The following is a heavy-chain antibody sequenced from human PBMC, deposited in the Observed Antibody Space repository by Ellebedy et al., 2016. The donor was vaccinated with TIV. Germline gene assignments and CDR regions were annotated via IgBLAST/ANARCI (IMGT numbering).Heavy chain of an antibody. CDR2: IYPGDSDT. CDR3: ARMHEYSNYHPLDL. J-gene: IGHJ3*01. CDR1: GYRFTNSW. V-gene: IGHV5-51*01. Sequence: GASLKISXKGSGYRFTNSWIAWVRQKPGKGLEWLGIIYPGDSDTKYSPSFQGQVTISADTSINAAYLQWNILEASDTATYYCARMHEYSNYHPLDLWGQGTVVTVPS. D-gene: IGHD4-11*01.